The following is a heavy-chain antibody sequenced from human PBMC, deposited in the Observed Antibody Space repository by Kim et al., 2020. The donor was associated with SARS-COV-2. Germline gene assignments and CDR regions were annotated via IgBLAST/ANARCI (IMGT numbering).Heavy chain of an antibody. Sequence: GSLRLSCAASGFTFSSYGMHWVRQAPGKGLEWVAVISYDGSNKYYADSVKGRFTISRDNSKNTLYLQMNSLRAEDTAVYYCAKEGVAVAFDYWGQGTLV. J-gene: IGHJ4*02. V-gene: IGHV3-30*18. CDR3: AKEGVAVAFDY. CDR1: GFTFSSYG. CDR2: ISYDGSNK. D-gene: IGHD6-19*01.